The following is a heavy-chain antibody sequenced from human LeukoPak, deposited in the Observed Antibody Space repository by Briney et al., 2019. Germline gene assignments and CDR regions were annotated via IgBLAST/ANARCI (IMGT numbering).Heavy chain of an antibody. Sequence: SETLSLTCTVSGGSISSTGYYWTWIRRPAGKGLEWIGHIDNSGSTNCNPSLKSRVTISVDTSKNQFSLNLTSVTAADTAVYYCARDCEFCDLLFYMNVWGKGTTVTVSS. CDR1: GGSISSTGYY. CDR2: IDNSGST. D-gene: IGHD3-16*01. V-gene: IGHV4-61*09. J-gene: IGHJ6*03. CDR3: ARDCEFCDLLFYMNV.